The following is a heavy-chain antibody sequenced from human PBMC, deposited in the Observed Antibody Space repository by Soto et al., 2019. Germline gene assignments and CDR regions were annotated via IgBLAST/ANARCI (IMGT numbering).Heavy chain of an antibody. CDR2: ISGSGGST. V-gene: IGHV3-23*01. D-gene: IGHD2-8*01. Sequence: GGSLRLSCAASGFTFSSYAMSWVRQAPGKGLEWVSAISGSGGSTYYADSVKGRFTISRDNSKNTLYLQMNSLRAEDTAVYYCAKDSIVLMVYAIPPFDYWGQGTLVTVSS. CDR1: GFTFSSYA. J-gene: IGHJ4*02. CDR3: AKDSIVLMVYAIPPFDY.